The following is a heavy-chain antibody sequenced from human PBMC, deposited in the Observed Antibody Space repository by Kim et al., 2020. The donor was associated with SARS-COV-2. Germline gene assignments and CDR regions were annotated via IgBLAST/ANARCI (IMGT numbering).Heavy chain of an antibody. J-gene: IGHJ4*02. CDR3: ARRGSSWYPFDY. D-gene: IGHD6-13*01. V-gene: IGHV4-39*01. CDR2: IYYSGST. CDR1: GGSISSSSYY. Sequence: SETLSLTCTVSGGSISSSSYYWGWIRQPPGKGLEWIGSIYYSGSTYYNPSLKSRVTISVDTSKNQFSLKLSSVTAADTAVYYCARRGSSWYPFDYWGQGTLVTVSS.